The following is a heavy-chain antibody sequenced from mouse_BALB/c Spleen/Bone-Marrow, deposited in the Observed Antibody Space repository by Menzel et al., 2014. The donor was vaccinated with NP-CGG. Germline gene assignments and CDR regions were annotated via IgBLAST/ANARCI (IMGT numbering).Heavy chain of an antibody. Sequence: EVQLVVSGGGLVKPGGSLKLSCAASGFAFSSYDMSWVRQTPEKRLEWVAYISSGGGSTYYPDTVKGRFTISRDNAKSTLYLQMSSLKSEDTAMYYCARQGYYDYDYAMDYWGQGTSVTVSS. D-gene: IGHD2-4*01. CDR2: ISSGGGST. CDR1: GFAFSSYD. V-gene: IGHV5-12-1*01. CDR3: ARQGYYDYDYAMDY. J-gene: IGHJ4*01.